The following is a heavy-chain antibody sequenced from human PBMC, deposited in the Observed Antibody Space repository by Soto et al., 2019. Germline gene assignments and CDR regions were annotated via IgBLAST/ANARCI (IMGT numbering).Heavy chain of an antibody. V-gene: IGHV4-59*01. CDR3: VSYRGAFYFDH. J-gene: IGHJ4*02. D-gene: IGHD4-4*01. Sequence: SETLSLTCTVSGGSMSSNYCSLIRQSPAKGLEWIGFVYYGGTNYNPSFESRVTMSVDTPKKQFSLELSDVTAADTAVYYCVSYRGAFYFDHWGQGTLVTVSS. CDR2: VYYGGT. CDR1: GGSMSSNY.